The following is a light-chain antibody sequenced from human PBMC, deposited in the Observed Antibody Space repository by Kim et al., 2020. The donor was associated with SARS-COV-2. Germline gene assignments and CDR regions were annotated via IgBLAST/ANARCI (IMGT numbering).Light chain of an antibody. V-gene: IGKV3-15*01. J-gene: IGKJ2*02. CDR2: DAS. CDR3: QHYNNWCT. Sequence: LPVAPGERATLSCRASQSVSRNLAWYQQKPGQPPRLLMYDASTRATGTPARFSGSGSGTEFTLTISSLQSEDFAVYYCQHYNNWCTFGQGTKLEI. CDR1: QSVSRN.